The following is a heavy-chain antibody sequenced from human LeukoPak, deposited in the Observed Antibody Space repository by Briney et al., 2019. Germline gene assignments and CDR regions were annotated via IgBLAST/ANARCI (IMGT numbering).Heavy chain of an antibody. D-gene: IGHD3-10*01. CDR3: ARDTGSGSPLDY. J-gene: IGHJ4*02. CDR1: GYSISSGYY. Sequence: SETLSLTCTVSGYSISSGYYWGWIRQPPGKGLEWIGSIYHSGSTYYNPSLKNRVTISVDTSKNQFSLKLSSVTAADTAVYYCARDTGSGSPLDYWGQGTLVTVSS. CDR2: IYHSGST. V-gene: IGHV4-38-2*02.